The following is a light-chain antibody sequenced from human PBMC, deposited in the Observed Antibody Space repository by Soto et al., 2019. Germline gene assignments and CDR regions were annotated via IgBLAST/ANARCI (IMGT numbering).Light chain of an antibody. CDR1: QSLGGN. J-gene: IGKJ1*01. Sequence: EIVMTQSPATLSVSPGDTATLSCRASQSLGGNLAWYQQKPGQAPRLLIFRASSRATGVPARFSASGSGKEFTLTISGLQSEDFAVYYCQQYSSWPPWTFGPGTKVEIK. CDR3: QQYSSWPPWT. CDR2: RAS. V-gene: IGKV3-15*01.